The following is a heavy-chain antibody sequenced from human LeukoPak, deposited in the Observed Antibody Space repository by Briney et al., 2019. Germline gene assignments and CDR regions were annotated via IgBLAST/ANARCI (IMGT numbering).Heavy chain of an antibody. Sequence: ASVKVSCKASGYTFTSYGISWVRQAPGQGLEWMGWISAYNGNTNYAQKFQGRVTITADKSTSTAYMELSSLRSEDTAVYYCATTYNWNDVVFGYWGQGTLVTVSS. D-gene: IGHD1-1*01. CDR3: ATTYNWNDVVFGY. V-gene: IGHV1-18*01. CDR2: ISAYNGNT. J-gene: IGHJ4*02. CDR1: GYTFTSYG.